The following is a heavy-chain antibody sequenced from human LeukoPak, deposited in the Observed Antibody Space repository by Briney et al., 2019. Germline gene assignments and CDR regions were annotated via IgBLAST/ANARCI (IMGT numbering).Heavy chain of an antibody. Sequence: GESLKISCKGSGYIFTSYWISWVRQMPGKGLEWMGRIDPSDSYTNYSPSFQGHVTISADKSISTAYLQWSSLRASDTAMYYCARRYAGTDDYWGQGTLVTVSS. D-gene: IGHD6-13*01. V-gene: IGHV5-10-1*01. CDR1: GYIFTSYW. CDR3: ARRYAGTDDY. J-gene: IGHJ4*02. CDR2: IDPSDSYT.